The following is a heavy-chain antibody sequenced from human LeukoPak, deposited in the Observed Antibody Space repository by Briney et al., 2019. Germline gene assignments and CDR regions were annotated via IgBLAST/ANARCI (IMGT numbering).Heavy chain of an antibody. CDR1: GGTSSSYA. CDR3: ARAPRSYALYSGSYWSAFDI. Sequence: SVKVSCKASGGTSSSYAISWVRQAPGQGLEWMGRIIPIFGTANYAQKFQGRVTITTDESTSTAYMELSSLRSEDTAVYYCARAPRSYALYSGSYWSAFDIWGQGTMVTVSS. V-gene: IGHV1-69*05. J-gene: IGHJ3*02. D-gene: IGHD1-26*01. CDR2: IIPIFGTA.